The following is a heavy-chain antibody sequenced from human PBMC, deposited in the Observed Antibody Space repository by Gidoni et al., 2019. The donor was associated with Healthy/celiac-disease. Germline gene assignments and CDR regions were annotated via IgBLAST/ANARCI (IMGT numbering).Heavy chain of an antibody. J-gene: IGHJ6*02. D-gene: IGHD3-16*02. CDR2: ISYDGSNK. CDR3: ARDYDYVWGSYRPYYYYGMDV. Sequence: QVQLVASGGGVVQPGRSLRLSCAASGFTFSSYAMHLVRQAPGKGLEWVAVISYDGSNKYYADSVKGRFTISRDNSKNTLYLQMNSLRAEDTAVYYCARDYDYVWGSYRPYYYYGMDVWGQGTTVTVSS. CDR1: GFTFSSYA. V-gene: IGHV3-30-3*01.